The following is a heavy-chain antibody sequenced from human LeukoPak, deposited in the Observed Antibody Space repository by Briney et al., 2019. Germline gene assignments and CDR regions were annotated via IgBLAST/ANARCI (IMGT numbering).Heavy chain of an antibody. CDR1: GFTFDDYA. V-gene: IGHV3-9*01. CDR2: ISWNSGSI. J-gene: IGHJ4*02. D-gene: IGHD1-26*01. Sequence: GGSLRLSCAASGFTFDDYAMHWVRQAPGQGLEWVSGISWNSGSIGYADSVKGRFTISRDNAKNSLYLQMNSLRPGDTALYYCAALDSGNYYGDYWGQGTLVTVSS. CDR3: AALDSGNYYGDY.